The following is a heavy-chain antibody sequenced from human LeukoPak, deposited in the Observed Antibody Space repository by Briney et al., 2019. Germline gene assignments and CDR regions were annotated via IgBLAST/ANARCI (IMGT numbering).Heavy chain of an antibody. V-gene: IGHV3-23*01. D-gene: IGHD5/OR15-5a*01. CDR1: GFPLRSYA. CDR2: TSGSGGNT. CDR3: AKHQDLVSSAFDY. J-gene: IGHJ4*02. Sequence: PGGSLRLSCAASGFPLRSYAMSWVRQAPGKGLEWVSVTSGSGGNTYYANSVKGRFSISRDNSKNTLYLQMNSLRAEDTAVYYCAKHQDLVSSAFDYWGQGTLVTVSS.